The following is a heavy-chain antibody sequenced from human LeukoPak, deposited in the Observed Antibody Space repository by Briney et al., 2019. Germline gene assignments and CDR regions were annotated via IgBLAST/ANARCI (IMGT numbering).Heavy chain of an antibody. V-gene: IGHV1-2*06. D-gene: IGHD6-13*01. Sequence: ASVKVSCKASGYTFTGYYMHWVRQAPGQGLEWMGRINPNSGGTNYAQKFQGRVTMTRDTSISTAYMELSRLRSDDTAVYYCARGRGAAAGVGGWFDPWGQGTLVTVSS. CDR2: INPNSGGT. CDR3: ARGRGAAAGVGGWFDP. CDR1: GYTFTGYY. J-gene: IGHJ5*02.